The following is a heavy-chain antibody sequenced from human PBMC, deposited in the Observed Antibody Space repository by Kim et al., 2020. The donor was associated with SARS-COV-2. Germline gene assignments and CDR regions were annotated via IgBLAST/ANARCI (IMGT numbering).Heavy chain of an antibody. Sequence: AGYLRLSCSASGFTFSNYAMHWVRQAPGKGLEYVSAVSYNGGSTYYADSVKGRFTISRDNSKNTLYLQMSSLKPEDTAVYYCVKDHSPGYSGSYYFDYWGQGTLVTVSS. CDR3: VKDHSPGYSGSYYFDY. CDR1: GFTFSNYA. V-gene: IGHV3-64D*09. CDR2: VSYNGGST. J-gene: IGHJ4*02. D-gene: IGHD1-26*01.